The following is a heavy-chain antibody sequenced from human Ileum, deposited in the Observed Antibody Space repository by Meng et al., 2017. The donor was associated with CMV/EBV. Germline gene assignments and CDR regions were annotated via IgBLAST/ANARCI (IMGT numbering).Heavy chain of an antibody. CDR1: AGSTNGSY. CDR3: ARLQAWDWFDP. CDR2: IYSSGII. D-gene: IGHD4-11*01. Sequence: VKLKGSGQGQVKPAQTLSRDCRVSAGSTNGSYWSWIRTPAGKGLQWMGRIYSSGIINYNPSLKSRVTVSVDPSKNQFSLKVNSVTAADTAVYYCARLQAWDWFDPWGQGTLVTVSS. V-gene: IGHV4-4*07. J-gene: IGHJ5*02.